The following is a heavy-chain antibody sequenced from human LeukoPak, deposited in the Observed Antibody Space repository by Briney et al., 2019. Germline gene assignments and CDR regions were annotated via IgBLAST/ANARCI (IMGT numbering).Heavy chain of an antibody. CDR3: ARAYSSSWYFNCFDP. V-gene: IGHV4-38-2*02. CDR2: IYPSGST. J-gene: IGHJ5*02. CDR1: GYSVSSGYF. D-gene: IGHD6-13*01. Sequence: SETLSLTCTVSGYSVSSGYFWGWIRQAPVKGLEWIGSIYPSGSTYYNPSLKSRVTISVDTSKNQFSLNLSSVTAADTAVYYCARAYSSSWYFNCFDPWGQGTLVTVSS.